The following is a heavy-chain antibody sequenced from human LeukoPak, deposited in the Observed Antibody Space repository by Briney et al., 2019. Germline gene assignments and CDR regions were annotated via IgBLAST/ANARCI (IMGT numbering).Heavy chain of an antibody. CDR2: ISSRGTTT. V-gene: IGHV3-11*01. J-gene: IGHJ4*02. CDR3: ARDRGSNNYFDQ. Sequence: GGSLRFSCAASGFTFSDYYMSWIRQAPGKGLEWISFISSRGTTTDYADSVKGRFTISRDNANSSLFLQMNSLRAEDTALYYCARDRGSNNYFDQWGQGTLVTVSS. CDR1: GFTFSDYY. D-gene: IGHD2-2*01.